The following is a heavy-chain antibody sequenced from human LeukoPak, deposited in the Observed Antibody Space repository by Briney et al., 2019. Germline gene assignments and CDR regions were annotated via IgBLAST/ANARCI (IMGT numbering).Heavy chain of an antibody. J-gene: IGHJ4*02. CDR2: IYPGDSDT. CDR1: GYSFISHW. V-gene: IGHV5-51*01. D-gene: IGHD3-16*01. Sequence: GESLKISCKGSGYSFISHWIGWVRQVPGKGLEWMGIIYPGDSDTRYSPSFQGQVTISADKSISTAYLQWSSLKASDTAMYFCARPGQLGEYTPYYFDYWGQGTLVTVSS. CDR3: ARPGQLGEYTPYYFDY.